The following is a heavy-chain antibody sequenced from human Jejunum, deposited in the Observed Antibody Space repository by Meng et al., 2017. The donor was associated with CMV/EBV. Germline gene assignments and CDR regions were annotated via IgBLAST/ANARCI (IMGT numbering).Heavy chain of an antibody. CDR2: ITGSGDII. D-gene: IGHD4-17*01. CDR3: ARGNYGFDY. Sequence: QVQLVESGGDLVKPGGSLRLACAASGFPFGAYYMTCVRQAPGKGLEWVSYITGSGDIIYYADSVKGRFTISRDNAKSSLYLEINSLRAEDTAVYYCARGNYGFDYWGQGTLVTVSS. CDR1: GFPFGAYY. J-gene: IGHJ4*02. V-gene: IGHV3-11*01.